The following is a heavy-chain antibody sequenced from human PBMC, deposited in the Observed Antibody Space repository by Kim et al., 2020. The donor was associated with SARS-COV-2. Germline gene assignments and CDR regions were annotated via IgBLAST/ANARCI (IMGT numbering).Heavy chain of an antibody. Sequence: GGSLRLSCAASGFIFKTYAMSWVRQAPGKGLEWVSGISGNGGSTYYADSVKGRFTISRDNSKNTLYLQVSSLRAEDTAVYYCAKTNPITTTENYWGQGTL. D-gene: IGHD1-20*01. CDR3: AKTNPITTTENY. J-gene: IGHJ4*02. CDR1: GFIFKTYA. V-gene: IGHV3-23*01. CDR2: ISGNGGST.